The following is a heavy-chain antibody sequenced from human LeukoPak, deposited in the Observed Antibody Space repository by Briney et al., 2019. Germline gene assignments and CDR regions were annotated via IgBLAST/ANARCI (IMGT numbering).Heavy chain of an antibody. CDR2: IYSGGST. CDR1: GFTVSSNY. V-gene: IGHV3-53*01. Sequence: GGSLRLSCAASGFTVSSNYMSWVRQAPGKGLEWVSVIYSGGSTYYADSVKGRFTISRDNSKNTLCLQMNSLRAEDTAVYYCARVGVKMRQFDYWGQGTLVTVSS. CDR3: ARVGVKMRQFDY. J-gene: IGHJ4*02.